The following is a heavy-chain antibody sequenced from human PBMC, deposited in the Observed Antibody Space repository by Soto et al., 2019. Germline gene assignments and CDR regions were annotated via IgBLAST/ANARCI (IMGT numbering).Heavy chain of an antibody. CDR2: IYYSGST. CDR1: GGSISSYY. D-gene: IGHD3-10*01. CDR3: ARERNYYGSGSYPDY. Sequence: PSETLSLTCTVSGGSISSYYWSWIRQPPGKGLEWIGYIYYSGSTNYNPSLKSRVTISVDTSKNQFSLKLSSVTAAGTAVYYCARERNYYGSGSYPDYWGQGTLVTVSS. V-gene: IGHV4-59*01. J-gene: IGHJ4*02.